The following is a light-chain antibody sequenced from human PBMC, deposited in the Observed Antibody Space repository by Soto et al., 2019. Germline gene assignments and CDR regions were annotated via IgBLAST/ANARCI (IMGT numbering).Light chain of an antibody. V-gene: IGLV4-69*02. CDR3: SSYAGSNNFV. CDR2: VNSDGSH. CDR1: RVHSSYA. J-gene: IGLJ1*01. Sequence: QLVLTQSPSASASLGASVKLTCSLSRVHSSYAIAWHQQQPGKGPRYLMKVNSDGSHSKGDGIPDRFSGSSSGAERYLTISSLQSEDEADYYCSSYAGSNNFVFGTGTKVTVL.